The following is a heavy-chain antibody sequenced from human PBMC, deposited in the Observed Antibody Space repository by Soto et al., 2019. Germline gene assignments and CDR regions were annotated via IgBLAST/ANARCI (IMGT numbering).Heavy chain of an antibody. CDR1: GFTFSSYG. CDR3: ARDPQGVDYFDY. CDR2: IWYDGSNK. J-gene: IGHJ4*02. Sequence: AGGSLRLSCAASGFTFSSYGMHWVRQAPGKGLEWVAVIWYDGSNKYYADSVKGRFTISRDNSKNTLYLQMNSLRAEDTAVYYCARDPQGVDYFDYWGQGTLVTVSS. D-gene: IGHD2-15*01. V-gene: IGHV3-33*01.